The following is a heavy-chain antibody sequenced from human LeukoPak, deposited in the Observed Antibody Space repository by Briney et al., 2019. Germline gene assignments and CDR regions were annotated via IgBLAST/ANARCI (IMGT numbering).Heavy chain of an antibody. J-gene: IGHJ3*02. Sequence: SETLSLTCAVSGGSISSGGYSWSWIRQPPGKGLEWIGYLYHSGSTYYNPSLKSRVTISVDRSKNQFSLKLSSVTAADTAVYYCARAPVVTQRVENAFDIWGQGTMVTVSS. D-gene: IGHD4-23*01. CDR2: LYHSGST. V-gene: IGHV4-30-2*01. CDR3: ARAPVVTQRVENAFDI. CDR1: GGSISSGGYS.